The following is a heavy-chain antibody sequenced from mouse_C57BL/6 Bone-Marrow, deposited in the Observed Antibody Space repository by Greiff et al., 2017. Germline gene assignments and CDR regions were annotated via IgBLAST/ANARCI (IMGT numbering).Heavy chain of an antibody. CDR3: TTEGGYFEV. CDR1: GFTFKDYY. V-gene: IGHV14-4*01. CDR2: IDPETGDT. Sequence: VQLKESGAELVRPGASVKLSCTASGFTFKDYYMHWVKQRPEQGLEWIGWIDPETGDTEYASKFKGKATITVDTASNTAYLQVSSLTSEDTAVYYFTTEGGYFEVWGTGTAVTVTS. J-gene: IGHJ1*03.